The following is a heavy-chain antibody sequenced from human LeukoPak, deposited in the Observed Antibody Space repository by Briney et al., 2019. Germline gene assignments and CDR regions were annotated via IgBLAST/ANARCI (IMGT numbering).Heavy chain of an antibody. J-gene: IGHJ5*02. V-gene: IGHV4-30-4*01. CDR3: ASYGDYTNWFDP. D-gene: IGHD4-17*01. CDR2: IYYSGST. Sequence: SETLSLTCTVSGGSISSGDYYWSWIRQPPGKGLEWIGYIYYSGSTYYNPSLKSRVTKSVDTSKNQFSLKLSSVTAADTAVYYCASYGDYTNWFDPWGQGTLVTVSS. CDR1: GGSISSGDYY.